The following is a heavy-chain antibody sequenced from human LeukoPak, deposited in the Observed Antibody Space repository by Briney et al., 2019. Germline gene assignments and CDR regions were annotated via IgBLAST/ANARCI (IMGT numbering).Heavy chain of an antibody. V-gene: IGHV3-23*01. D-gene: IGHD6-13*01. Sequence: PGGSLRLSCAASGFTFSSDAMSWVRQAPGKGLEWVSAISGSGGRTIYYADSVKGRFTISRDNAKNSLYLQMNSLKAEDAAIYYCARAGYSSSWLLYWGQGTLVTVSS. CDR2: ISGSGGRTI. J-gene: IGHJ4*02. CDR1: GFTFSSDA. CDR3: ARAGYSSSWLLY.